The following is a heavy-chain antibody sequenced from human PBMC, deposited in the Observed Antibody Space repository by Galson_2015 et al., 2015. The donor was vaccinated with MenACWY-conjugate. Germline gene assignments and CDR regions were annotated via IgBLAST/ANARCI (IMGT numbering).Heavy chain of an antibody. CDR3: AAVPPQGGHYDSSSFPFDAFDI. D-gene: IGHD3-22*01. CDR1: GFTFTSSA. Sequence: SVKVSCKASGFTFTSSAVQWVRQARGQRLEWIGWIVVGSGNTNYAQKFQERVTITRDMSTSTAYMELSSLRSEDTAVYYCAAVPPQGGHYDSSSFPFDAFDIWGQGTMVTVSS. CDR2: IVVGSGNT. J-gene: IGHJ3*02. V-gene: IGHV1-58*01.